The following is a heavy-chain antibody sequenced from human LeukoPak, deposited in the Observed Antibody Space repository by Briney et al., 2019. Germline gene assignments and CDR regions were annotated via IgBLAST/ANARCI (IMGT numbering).Heavy chain of an antibody. J-gene: IGHJ4*02. V-gene: IGHV1-2*02. CDR2: INPNSGGT. Sequence: APVKVSCKASGYTFTGYYMHWVRQAPGQGLEWMGWINPNSGGTNYAQKFQGRVTMTRDTSISTVYMELSSLRSEDTAVYYCARSVEGYFDYWGQGTLVTVSS. CDR1: GYTFTGYY. CDR3: ARSVEGYFDY.